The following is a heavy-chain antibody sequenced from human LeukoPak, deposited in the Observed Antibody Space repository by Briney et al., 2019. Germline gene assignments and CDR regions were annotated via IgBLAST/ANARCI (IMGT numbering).Heavy chain of an antibody. D-gene: IGHD3-3*01. CDR3: ARDQGPIWSGVTYYYGMDV. J-gene: IGHJ6*02. CDR2: INPSGGST. Sequence: ASVKASCKASGYTFTSYYMHWVRQAPGQGLEWMGIINPSGGSTSYAQKFQGRVTMTRDTSTSTVYMELSSLRSEDTAVYYCARDQGPIWSGVTYYYGMDVWGQGTTVTVSS. CDR1: GYTFTSYY. V-gene: IGHV1-46*01.